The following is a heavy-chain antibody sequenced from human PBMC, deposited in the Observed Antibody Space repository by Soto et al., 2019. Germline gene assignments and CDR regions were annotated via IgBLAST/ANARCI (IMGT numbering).Heavy chain of an antibody. D-gene: IGHD6-13*01. J-gene: IGHJ6*02. CDR2: TYYRSKWYN. Sequence: SQTLSLTCAISGDSVSSDSAAWNWIRQSPSRGLEWLGRTYYRSKWYNDYAVSVKSRITINPDTSKNQFSLQLNSVTPEDTAVYHCARDPTYSSSWYPGYYYYYGMDVWGQGTTVTVSS. CDR3: ARDPTYSSSWYPGYYYYYGMDV. V-gene: IGHV6-1*01. CDR1: GDSVSSDSAA.